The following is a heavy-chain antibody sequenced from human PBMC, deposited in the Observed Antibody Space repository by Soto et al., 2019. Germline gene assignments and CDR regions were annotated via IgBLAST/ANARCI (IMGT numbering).Heavy chain of an antibody. CDR2: ISWNSGSI. Sequence: PWGSLRLSCAASGFTFDDYAMHWVRQAPGKGLEWVSGISWNSGSIGYADSVKGRFTISRDNAKNSLYLQMNSLRAEDTALYYCAKDNYGGNSRYFDYWGQGTLVTVSS. V-gene: IGHV3-9*01. J-gene: IGHJ4*02. D-gene: IGHD4-17*01. CDR1: GFTFDDYA. CDR3: AKDNYGGNSRYFDY.